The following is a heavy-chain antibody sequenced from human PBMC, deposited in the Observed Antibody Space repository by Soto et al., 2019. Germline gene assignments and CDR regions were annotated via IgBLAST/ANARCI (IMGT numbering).Heavy chain of an antibody. CDR3: TKRRNVLRFLEWSSGMEV. D-gene: IGHD3-3*01. Sequence: PGGSLRLSCAASGFTFSNYGMHWVRQAPGKGLEWVAFISDDGSNKYYADSMTGRFTMSRDNSKSTLYLQMSSLRVEDTAVYYCTKRRNVLRFLEWSSGMEVWGQGTTVTVSS. J-gene: IGHJ6*02. V-gene: IGHV3-30*18. CDR1: GFTFSNYG. CDR2: ISDDGSNK.